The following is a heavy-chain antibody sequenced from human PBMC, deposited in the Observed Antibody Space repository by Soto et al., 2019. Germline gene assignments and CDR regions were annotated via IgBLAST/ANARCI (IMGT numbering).Heavy chain of an antibody. CDR1: GGTFSSYA. J-gene: IGHJ6*02. CDR3: ARALTVSTRGYYYYGMDV. CDR2: IIPIFGTA. D-gene: IGHD4-4*01. V-gene: IGHV1-69*13. Sequence: SVKVSCKASGGTFSSYAISWVRQAPGQGLEWMGGIIPIFGTANYAQKFQGRVTITADESTSTAYMELSSLRSEDTAVYYCARALTVSTRGYYYYGMDVWGQGTTVTVSS.